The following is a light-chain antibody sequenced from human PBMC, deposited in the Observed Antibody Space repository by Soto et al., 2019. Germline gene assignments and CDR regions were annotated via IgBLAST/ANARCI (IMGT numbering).Light chain of an antibody. Sequence: EIVLTQSPDTLSLSPGERATLSCRASQSVSSDYLVWYQQKPGQAPRLLIYGASRRATGIPDRFSGSGSGTDFILTISRLEPEGFAVYYCQHYDNSPPSVTFGPGTKVDIK. V-gene: IGKV3-20*01. CDR1: QSVSSDY. J-gene: IGKJ3*01. CDR2: GAS. CDR3: QHYDNSPPSVT.